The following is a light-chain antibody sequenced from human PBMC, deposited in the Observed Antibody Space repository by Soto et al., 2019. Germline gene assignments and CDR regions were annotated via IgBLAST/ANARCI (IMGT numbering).Light chain of an antibody. V-gene: IGLV2-14*03. CDR2: DIS. CDR1: SRDVGAYNF. CDR3: SSYTTSNNLWV. J-gene: IGLJ3*02. Sequence: QSVLTQPASVSGSPGQSVTISCTGISRDVGAYNFVSWYQQHQGRAPKLIMFDISSRPSGVSRRFSGSRSGSTASLTISGLQAEDEGDYYCSSYTTSNNLWVFGGGTQLTVL.